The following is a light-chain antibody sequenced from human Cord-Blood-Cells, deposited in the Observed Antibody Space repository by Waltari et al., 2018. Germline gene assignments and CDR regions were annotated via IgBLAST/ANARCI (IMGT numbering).Light chain of an antibody. J-gene: IGKJ4*01. CDR2: DAS. CDR1: QLVSSY. V-gene: IGKV3-11*01. Sequence: EIVLTQSPATLSLSPGERAPLSCRASQLVSSYLAWYQQKPGQAPRLLIYDASNRATGIPARFSGSGSGTDFTLTISSLEPEDFAVYYCQQRSNWLTFGGGTKVEIK. CDR3: QQRSNWLT.